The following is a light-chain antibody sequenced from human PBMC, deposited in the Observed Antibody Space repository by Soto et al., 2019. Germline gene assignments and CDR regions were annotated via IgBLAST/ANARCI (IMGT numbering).Light chain of an antibody. CDR1: QIVTNY. CDR3: QQRNS. J-gene: IGKJ5*01. Sequence: IALTQSPATLSLPPGDTATLSCRASQIVTNYLGWYQQRPGQPPRLLIYDISNRAPGIPARFSGGGSGTDFTLTISSLESEDFAVYFCQQRNSFGQGTRLEI. V-gene: IGKV3-11*01. CDR2: DIS.